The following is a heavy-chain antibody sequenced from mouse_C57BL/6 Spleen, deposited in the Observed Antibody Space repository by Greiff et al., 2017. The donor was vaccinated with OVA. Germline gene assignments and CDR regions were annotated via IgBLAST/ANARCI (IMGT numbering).Heavy chain of an antibody. J-gene: IGHJ4*01. V-gene: IGHV1-55*01. CDR1: GYTFTSYW. CDR2: INPGSGCT. CDR3: ASYYDYVGYDLDY. Sequence: QVQLQQPGAELVKPGASVKLSCKASGYTFTSYWITWVRQRPGQGLEWIGTINPGSGCTNYNEKFKSKATLTVDTSTSTAYMQLSRLTSEDSAVYECASYYDYVGYDLDYWGQGTTVTVSS. D-gene: IGHD2-4*01.